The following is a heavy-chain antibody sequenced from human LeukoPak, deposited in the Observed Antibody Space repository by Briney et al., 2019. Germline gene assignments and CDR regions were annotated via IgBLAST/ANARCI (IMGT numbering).Heavy chain of an antibody. CDR1: GFTSTTYA. Sequence: PGGSLRLSCAASGFTSTTYAMSWVRQAPGKGLEWVSTISGSGNSTYYADSVKGRFTISRDNSKNTLYLQMNSLRAEDTAVYYCAKCREYEREASLFDPWGQGTLVTVSS. V-gene: IGHV3-23*01. CDR3: AKCREYEREASLFDP. J-gene: IGHJ5*02. D-gene: IGHD2/OR15-2a*01. CDR2: ISGSGNST.